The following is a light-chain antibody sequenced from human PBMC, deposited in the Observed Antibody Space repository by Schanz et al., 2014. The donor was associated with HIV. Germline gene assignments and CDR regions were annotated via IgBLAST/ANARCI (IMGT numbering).Light chain of an antibody. CDR3: QSFDGSLGGVL. J-gene: IGLJ3*02. Sequence: QSVLAQPPSVSGAPGQRVTISCFGGSSNIGSNYVYWYQQLPGTAPKLLIYRNNQRPSGVPDRFSGSKSDSSASLTITGLQPEDEADYYCQSFDGSLGGVLFGGGTKLTVL. CDR1: SSNIGSNY. V-gene: IGLV1-47*01. CDR2: RNN.